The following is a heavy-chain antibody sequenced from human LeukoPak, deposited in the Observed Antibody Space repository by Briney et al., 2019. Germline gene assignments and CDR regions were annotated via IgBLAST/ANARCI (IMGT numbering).Heavy chain of an antibody. CDR2: IRYDGSNK. Sequence: GGSLRLSCAASGFTFSSYGMHWVRQAPGKGLEGVAFIRYDGSNKYYADSVKGRFTISRDNSKNTLYLQMNSLRAEDTAVYYCAKDRLKWEFGELLYWGQGTLVTVSS. CDR1: GFTFSSYG. V-gene: IGHV3-30*02. J-gene: IGHJ4*02. D-gene: IGHD3-10*01. CDR3: AKDRLKWEFGELLY.